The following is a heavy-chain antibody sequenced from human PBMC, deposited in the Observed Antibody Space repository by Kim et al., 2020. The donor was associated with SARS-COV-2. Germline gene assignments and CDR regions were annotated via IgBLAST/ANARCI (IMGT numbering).Heavy chain of an antibody. Sequence: GGSLRLSCAASGFNFRVYAMTWVRQTPGKGLEWVSTISGRGGMTYYADSMKGRVTVSRDNSKSTLFLQMNSLRADDPAVYFCAKGRGDVDRVNCPYEYF. J-gene: IGHJ2*01. CDR1: GFNFRVYA. V-gene: IGHV3-23*01. CDR2: ISGRGGMT. CDR3: AKGRGDVDRVNCPYEYF. D-gene: IGHD1-1*01.